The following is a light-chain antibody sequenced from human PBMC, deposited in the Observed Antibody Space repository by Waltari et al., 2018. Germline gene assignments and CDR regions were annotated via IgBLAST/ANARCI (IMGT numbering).Light chain of an antibody. CDR3: QQYDKWRDYT. CDR1: QSVSTK. J-gene: IGKJ2*01. CDR2: SAS. Sequence: EIVMTQSPASLSVSPGERVTLPCRASQSVSTKLPWYQQKPGQAPRLVIYSASIRAADVPARFSGSGSGTEFTLTISSLQSEDFAIYYCQQYDKWRDYTFGQGTKLDFK. V-gene: IGKV3-15*01.